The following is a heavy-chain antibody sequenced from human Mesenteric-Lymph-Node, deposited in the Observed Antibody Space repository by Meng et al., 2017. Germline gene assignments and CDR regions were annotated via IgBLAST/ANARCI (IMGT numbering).Heavy chain of an antibody. CDR2: ISKDGNKQ. V-gene: IGHV3-30*01. CDR3: VRDLGGCGGGFCSYYFDY. Sequence: GESLKISCAASGFTFSSYAVHWVRQSAGKGLEWVAVISKDGNKQYYADSVKGRFTFSRDNAKNTLYLQMNSLRVEDSAVYYCVRDLGGCGGGFCSYYFDYWGQGTPVT. CDR1: GFTFSSYA. J-gene: IGHJ4*02. D-gene: IGHD2-21*01.